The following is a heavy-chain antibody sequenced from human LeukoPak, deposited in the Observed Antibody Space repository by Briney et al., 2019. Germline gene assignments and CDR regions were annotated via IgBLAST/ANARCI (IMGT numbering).Heavy chain of an antibody. CDR1: GGSFSGYY. V-gene: IGHV4-34*01. CDR2: INHSGST. D-gene: IGHD3-3*01. Sequence: SETLSLTCAVYGGSFSGYYWSWIRQPPGKGLEWIGEINHSGSTNYNPSLKSRVTISVDTSKNQFSLKLSSVTAADTAVYYYARGRGYVLRFFDYWGQGTLVTVSS. J-gene: IGHJ4*02. CDR3: ARGRGYVLRFFDY.